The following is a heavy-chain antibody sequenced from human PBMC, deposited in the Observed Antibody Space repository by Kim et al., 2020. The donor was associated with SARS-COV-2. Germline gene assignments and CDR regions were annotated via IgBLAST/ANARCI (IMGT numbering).Heavy chain of an antibody. Sequence: GGSLRLSCAASGFTFSSFWIHWVRQAPGKGLVWVSNIGNDGRTTTYADSVKGRFTITRDNAKNTVYLQLNSLRVDDTAVYYCVRGMPSYWGQGALVTVSS. V-gene: IGHV3-74*01. J-gene: IGHJ4*02. D-gene: IGHD2-2*01. CDR3: VRGMPSY. CDR2: IGNDGRTT. CDR1: GFTFSSFW.